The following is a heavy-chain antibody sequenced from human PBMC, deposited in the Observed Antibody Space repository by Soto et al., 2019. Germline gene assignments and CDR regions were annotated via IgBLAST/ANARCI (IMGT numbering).Heavy chain of an antibody. CDR3: VRNWRYYGGDYYYGMDA. CDR1: GFSLNTGGVG. J-gene: IGHJ6*02. Sequence: ITLKESGPTLVKPTQTLTLTCTFSGFSLNTGGVGVGWVRQPRGKAMEWLVLIYWDDDERYRPSLRSRLNITKDTINTQVVLTMTNMDPEDTATYYCVRNWRYYGGDYYYGMDAWGQGTTVTVSS. D-gene: IGHD3-10*01. CDR2: IYWDDDE. V-gene: IGHV2-5*02.